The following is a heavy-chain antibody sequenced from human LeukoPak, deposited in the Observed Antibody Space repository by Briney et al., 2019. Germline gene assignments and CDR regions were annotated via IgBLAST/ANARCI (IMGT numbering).Heavy chain of an antibody. V-gene: IGHV4-39*07. CDR3: GRRYDSSGYGLDY. J-gene: IGHJ4*02. CDR1: GGSISSSGYY. D-gene: IGHD3-22*01. CDR2: IYHSGST. Sequence: SETLSLTCTVSGGSISSSGYYWGWIRQPPGKGLEWIGSIYHSGSTYYNPSLKSRVTISVDTSKNQFSLKLSSVTAADTAVYYCGRRYDSSGYGLDYWGQGTLVTVSS.